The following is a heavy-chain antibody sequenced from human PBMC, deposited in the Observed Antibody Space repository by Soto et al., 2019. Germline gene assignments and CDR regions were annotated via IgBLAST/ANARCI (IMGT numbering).Heavy chain of an antibody. D-gene: IGHD6-13*01. J-gene: IGHJ6*02. V-gene: IGHV3-23*01. CDR3: APLKGVAAAGTSGMDV. CDR2: ISGSGGST. CDR1: GFTFSSYA. Sequence: EVQLLESGGGLVQPGGSLRLSCAASGFTFSSYAMSWVRQAPGKGLEWVSAISGSGGSTYYADSVKGRFTISRDNSKNTLYLQMHSLRAEDTAVYYCAPLKGVAAAGTSGMDVWGQGTTVTVSS.